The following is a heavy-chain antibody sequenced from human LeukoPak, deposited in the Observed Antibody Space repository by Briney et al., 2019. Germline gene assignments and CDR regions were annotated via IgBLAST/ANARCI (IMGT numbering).Heavy chain of an antibody. CDR1: GYSISSGYY. Sequence: SETLSLTCAVSGYSISSGYYWGWIRQPPGKGLEWIGYIYYSGSTNYNPSLKSRVTISVDTSRNQFSLKLSSVTAADTAVYYCANGGYCSSTSCYPNWFDPWGQGTLVTVSS. CDR3: ANGGYCSSTSCYPNWFDP. J-gene: IGHJ5*02. V-gene: IGHV4-61*01. CDR2: IYYSGST. D-gene: IGHD2-2*01.